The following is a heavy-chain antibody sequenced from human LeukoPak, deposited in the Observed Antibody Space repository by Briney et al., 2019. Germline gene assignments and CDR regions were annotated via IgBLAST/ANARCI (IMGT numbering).Heavy chain of an antibody. CDR3: ARVGPPRRDHYYPSSGGYLPVFEI. CDR1: GTTFGLSA. CDR2: SIPIFSRA. J-gene: IGHJ3*02. V-gene: IGHV1-69*13. D-gene: IGHD2-21*02. Sequence: ASVKVSCKVSGTTFGLSAISWVRQAPGQGLQWMGGSIPIFSRADYAQRFQDRITISWDASTGTDYMELRSLTFDDTAVYYCARVGPPRRDHYYPSSGGYLPVFEIWGHGKMVTVSS.